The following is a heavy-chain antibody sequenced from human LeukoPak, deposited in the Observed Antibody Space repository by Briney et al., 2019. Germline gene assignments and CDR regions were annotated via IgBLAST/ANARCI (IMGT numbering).Heavy chain of an antibody. Sequence: GGSLRLSSAASGFTFSSYGMHWVRQAPGKGLEWVAVISYDGSNKYYADSVKGRFTISRDNSKNTLYLQMNSLRAEDTAVYYCANSPSYGDYYYYGMDVWGQGTTVTVSS. CDR1: GFTFSSYG. CDR3: ANSPSYGDYYYYGMDV. V-gene: IGHV3-30*18. D-gene: IGHD4-17*01. CDR2: ISYDGSNK. J-gene: IGHJ6*02.